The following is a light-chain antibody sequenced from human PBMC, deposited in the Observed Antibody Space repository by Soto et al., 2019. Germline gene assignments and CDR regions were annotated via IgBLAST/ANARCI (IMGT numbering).Light chain of an antibody. Sequence: EMVLTQSPGTLSLSSGERATLSCRASQSVRSNYLAWYQQKPGQAPRLLIYGASSRATGIPDRFGGSGSGTAFTLALSRLEPEDLAVCYCQQYASSPLTFGGGTKVEIK. J-gene: IGKJ4*01. V-gene: IGKV3-20*01. CDR2: GAS. CDR1: QSVRSNY. CDR3: QQYASSPLT.